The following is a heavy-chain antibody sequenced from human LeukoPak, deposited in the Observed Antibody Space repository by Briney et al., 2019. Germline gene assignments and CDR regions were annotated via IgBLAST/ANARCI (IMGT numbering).Heavy chain of an antibody. CDR2: IYYGGNT. CDR3: ARSWFGDLRPEYYYYGMDV. Sequence: SETLSLTCTVSGDSVSSSICYWGWIRQPPGKGLEWIGNIYYGGNTYYNPSLKSRVTISVDTSKNQFSLRLSSVTAADTAVYYCARSWFGDLRPEYYYYGMDVWGQGTTVTVSS. V-gene: IGHV4-39*07. CDR1: GDSVSSSICY. D-gene: IGHD3-10*01. J-gene: IGHJ6*02.